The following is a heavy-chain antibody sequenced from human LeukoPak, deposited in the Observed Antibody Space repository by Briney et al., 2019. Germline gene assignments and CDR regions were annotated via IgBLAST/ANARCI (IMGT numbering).Heavy chain of an antibody. V-gene: IGHV3-48*02. CDR2: ISSSSSTI. CDR3: ARGALNFDY. Sequence: GGSLRLSCAASGFTFSSYSMNWVRQAPGKGLEWVSYISSSSSTIYYADSVKGRFTISRDNAKNSLYLHMNSLKDEDTAVYYCARGALNFDYWGQGTLVTVSS. CDR1: GFTFSSYS. J-gene: IGHJ4*02.